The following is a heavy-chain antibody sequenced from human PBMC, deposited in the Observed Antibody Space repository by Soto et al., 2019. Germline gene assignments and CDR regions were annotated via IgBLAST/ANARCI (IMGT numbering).Heavy chain of an antibody. Sequence: TWGSLRLSCAASEFSISYYYMSWIRQAPGKGLEWISYISSSGNTIYYADSVKGRFTISRDNAKNSLYLQMNSLRAEDTALYYCASDSNDSSGYYFGYWGQGTLVTVSS. CDR3: ASDSNDSSGYYFGY. V-gene: IGHV3-11*01. D-gene: IGHD3-22*01. CDR2: ISSSGNTI. J-gene: IGHJ4*02. CDR1: EFSISYYY.